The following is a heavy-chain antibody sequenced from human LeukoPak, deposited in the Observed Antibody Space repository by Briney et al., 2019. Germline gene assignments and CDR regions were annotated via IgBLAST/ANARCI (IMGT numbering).Heavy chain of an antibody. CDR2: IYHSGGI. Sequence: SETLSLTCAVSGGSISSSNWWSWVRQPPGKGLEWIGEIYHSGGINYNPSLKSRVTISVDTSKNQFSLKLSSVTAADTAVYYCARVSRLGRWFDYWGQGTLVTVSS. CDR3: ARVSRLGRWFDY. CDR1: GGSISSSNW. D-gene: IGHD4-23*01. V-gene: IGHV4-4*02. J-gene: IGHJ4*02.